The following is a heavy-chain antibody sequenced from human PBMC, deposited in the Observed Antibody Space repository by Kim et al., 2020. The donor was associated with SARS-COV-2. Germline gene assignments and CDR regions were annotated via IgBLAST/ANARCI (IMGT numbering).Heavy chain of an antibody. CDR3: ARGGRLAATGHFYY. D-gene: IGHD6-25*01. CDR2: ISSSNYV. V-gene: IGHV3-21*01. J-gene: IGHJ4*02. CDR1: GFTFSSNT. Sequence: GGSLRLSCAASGFTFSSNTISWVRQAPGTGLEWVSTISSSNYVYYADSVEGRFTISRDNAKNSLYLQMNSLRAEDTAMYYCARGGRLAATGHFYYWGQGT.